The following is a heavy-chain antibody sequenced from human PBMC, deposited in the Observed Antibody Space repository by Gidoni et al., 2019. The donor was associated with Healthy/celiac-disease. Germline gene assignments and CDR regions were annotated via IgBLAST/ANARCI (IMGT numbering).Heavy chain of an antibody. V-gene: IGHV4-31*03. CDR1: GGSLSNGVYY. CDR3: ARSSCLGELSFGY. J-gene: IGHJ4*02. Sequence: QVQLQESGPGLVKPSQTLSLTFTVSGGSLSNGVYYWSWIRQHPGKGLEWIGYIYFSGSTYYNPSLKSRVTISLHTSKNLFSLRLSSVTAADTAVYYCARSSCLGELSFGYWGQGTLVTVSS. D-gene: IGHD3-16*02. CDR2: IYFSGST.